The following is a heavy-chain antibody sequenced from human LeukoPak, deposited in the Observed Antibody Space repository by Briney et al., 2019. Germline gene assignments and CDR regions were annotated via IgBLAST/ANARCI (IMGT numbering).Heavy chain of an antibody. V-gene: IGHV5-51*01. Sequence: GESLKISCKGSGYSFTNYWIGWVRQMPGKGLEWMGIIYPGDSDTRYNPSSQGQVTMSADKSINTAYLQWSSLKAPDTAMYYCARRSVHNGYEDFDFWGQGTLVTVSS. CDR1: GYSFTNYW. CDR2: IYPGDSDT. CDR3: ARRSVHNGYEDFDF. D-gene: IGHD5-12*01. J-gene: IGHJ4*02.